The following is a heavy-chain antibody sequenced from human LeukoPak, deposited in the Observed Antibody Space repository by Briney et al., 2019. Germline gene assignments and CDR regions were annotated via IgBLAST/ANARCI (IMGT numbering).Heavy chain of an antibody. J-gene: IGHJ4*02. CDR2: INAGNGNT. CDR3: ARGQGILWWEVDY. CDR1: GYTFTSYA. V-gene: IGHV1-3*01. D-gene: IGHD2-21*01. Sequence: ASVNVSCKASGYTFTSYAMHWVRQAPGQRLEWMGWINAGNGNTKYSQKFQGRVTITRDTSASTAYMELSSLRSEDTAVYYCARGQGILWWEVDYWGQGTLVTVSS.